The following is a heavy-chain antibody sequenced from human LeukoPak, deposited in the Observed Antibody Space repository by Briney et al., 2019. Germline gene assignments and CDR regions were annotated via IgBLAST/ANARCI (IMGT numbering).Heavy chain of an antibody. V-gene: IGHV1-3*01. Sequence: ASVKVSCKASGYTFTSYAMHWVRQAPGQRLEWMGWINAGNGNTKYSQKFQGRVTITRDTSASTAYMELSSLRSEDTAVYYCARGPQWWLLYGVAFDIWGQGTMVTVSS. CDR2: INAGNGNT. J-gene: IGHJ3*02. CDR3: ARGPQWWLLYGVAFDI. D-gene: IGHD3-3*01. CDR1: GYTFTSYA.